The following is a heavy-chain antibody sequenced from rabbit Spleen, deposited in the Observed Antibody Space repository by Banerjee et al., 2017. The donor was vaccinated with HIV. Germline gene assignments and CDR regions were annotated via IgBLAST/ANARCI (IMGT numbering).Heavy chain of an antibody. CDR2: INAYTGKP. D-gene: IGHD3-1*01. V-gene: IGHV1S40*01. Sequence: QSLEESGGGLVKPGASLTLTCKASGFSFSDRDVMCWVRQAPGKGLQWIACINAYTGKPVYATWAKGRFTISRTSSTTVTLQMTGLTAADTATYFCARDLASVVGWNFNLWGQGTLVTVS. J-gene: IGHJ4*01. CDR3: ARDLASVVGWNFNL. CDR1: GFSFSDRDV.